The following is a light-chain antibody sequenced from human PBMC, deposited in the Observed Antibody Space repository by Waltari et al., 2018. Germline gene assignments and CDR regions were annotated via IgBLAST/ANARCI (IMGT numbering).Light chain of an antibody. Sequence: DIQMTQSPSSLSASVRDRGTITCRASQSISSYLNWYQQKPGKAPKLLIYAASSLHSGVPSRFSGSGSGTDFTLTISSLQPEDVATYYCQQSYSTPRTFGPGTKVDIK. CDR2: AAS. V-gene: IGKV1-39*01. J-gene: IGKJ3*01. CDR3: QQSYSTPRT. CDR1: QSISSY.